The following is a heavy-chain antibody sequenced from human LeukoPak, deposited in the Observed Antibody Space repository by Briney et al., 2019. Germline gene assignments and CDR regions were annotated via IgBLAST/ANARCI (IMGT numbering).Heavy chain of an antibody. V-gene: IGHV6-1*01. CDR3: ARVGFYDSSGYLHYYFDY. CDR2: TYYRSKWYN. Sequence: PSQTLSLTCAISGDSVSSNSAAWNWITQSPSRGLEWLGRTYYRSKWYNDYAVSVKSRITINPDTSKNQFSLQLNSVTPEDTAVYYCARVGFYDSSGYLHYYFDYWGQGTLVTVSS. CDR1: GDSVSSNSAA. D-gene: IGHD3-22*01. J-gene: IGHJ4*02.